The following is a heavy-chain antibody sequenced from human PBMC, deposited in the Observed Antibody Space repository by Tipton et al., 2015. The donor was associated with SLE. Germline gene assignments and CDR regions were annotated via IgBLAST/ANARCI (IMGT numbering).Heavy chain of an antibody. V-gene: IGHV3-66*01. J-gene: IGHJ3*02. CDR2: IYPDDGT. CDR3: AIDKRSSSWYRAFDI. Sequence: SLRLSCAASGFTVIHTYMTWVRQTPGKGLEWVSIIYPDDGTNYADSVKGRFTISRDNSKNTLYLQMNSLRLEDTAVYYCAIDKRSSSWYRAFDIWGQGTTVIVSS. D-gene: IGHD6-13*01. CDR1: GFTVIHTY.